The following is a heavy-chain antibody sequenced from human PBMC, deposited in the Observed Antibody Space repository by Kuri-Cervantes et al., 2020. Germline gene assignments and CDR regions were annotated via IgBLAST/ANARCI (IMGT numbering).Heavy chain of an antibody. CDR1: GFTFSDFY. Sequence: GESLKISCAASGFTFSDFYMNWIRQAPGKGLEWVSYISSTGSIIYYTDSVKGRFTISRDNAKNSLYLQMNSLRAEDTAVYYCARGDSSSWSSLYYFDYWGQGTLVTVSS. V-gene: IGHV3-11*04. CDR2: ISSTGSII. CDR3: ARGDSSSWSSLYYFDY. J-gene: IGHJ4*02. D-gene: IGHD6-13*01.